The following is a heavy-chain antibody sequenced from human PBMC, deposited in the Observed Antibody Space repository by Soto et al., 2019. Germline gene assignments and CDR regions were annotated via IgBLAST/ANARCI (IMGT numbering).Heavy chain of an antibody. CDR1: GDSISSNSAA. J-gene: IGHJ6*02. V-gene: IGHV6-1*01. CDR3: ARDRVVVVVAATAEINYYYGMDV. Sequence: SQTLSLTCVISGDSISSNSAAWNWIRQSPSRGLEWLGRTYYRSKWYNDYAVSVKSRITINPDTSKNQFSLQLNSVTPEDTAVYYCARDRVVVVVAATAEINYYYGMDVWGQGTTVTVSS. D-gene: IGHD2-15*01. CDR2: TYYRSKWYN.